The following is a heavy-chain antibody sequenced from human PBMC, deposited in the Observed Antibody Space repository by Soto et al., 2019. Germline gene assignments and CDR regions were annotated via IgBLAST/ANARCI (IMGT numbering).Heavy chain of an antibody. J-gene: IGHJ6*02. V-gene: IGHV4-39*01. CDR2: IYYSGST. Sequence: PSETLSLTCTVSGGSISSSSYYWGWIRQPPGKGLEWIGSIYYSGSTYYNPPLKSRVTISVDTSKSQFSLKLSSVTAADTAVYYCARGGNYDYGMDVWGQGTTVTVSS. CDR1: GGSISSSSYY. CDR3: ARGGNYDYGMDV. D-gene: IGHD3-10*01.